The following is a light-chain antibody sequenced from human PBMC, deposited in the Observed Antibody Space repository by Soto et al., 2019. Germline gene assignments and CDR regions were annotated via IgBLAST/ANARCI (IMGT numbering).Light chain of an antibody. CDR3: QVWDSSSDPWV. J-gene: IGLJ3*02. CDR1: NIGSKS. CDR2: YDS. Sequence: SYELTQPPSVSVAPGKTARITCGGNNIGSKSVHWYQQKPGQAPVLVIYYDSDRPSGIPERFSGSNSVNTATLTISRVEAGDEADDYCQVWDSSSDPWVFGGGTKLTVL. V-gene: IGLV3-21*04.